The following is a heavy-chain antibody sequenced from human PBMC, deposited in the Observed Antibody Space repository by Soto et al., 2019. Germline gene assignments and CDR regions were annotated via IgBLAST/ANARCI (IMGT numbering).Heavy chain of an antibody. Sequence: SETLSLTCTVSGASINSGGHYWGWIRQPPGKGLEWIGSIYYSGSTYYNPSLKSRVTISVDTSKNQFSLKLSSVTAADTAVYYCARHQGPFVVGATGYWGQGTLVTVSS. D-gene: IGHD1-26*01. CDR2: IYYSGST. CDR1: GASINSGGHY. V-gene: IGHV4-39*01. CDR3: ARHQGPFVVGATGY. J-gene: IGHJ4*02.